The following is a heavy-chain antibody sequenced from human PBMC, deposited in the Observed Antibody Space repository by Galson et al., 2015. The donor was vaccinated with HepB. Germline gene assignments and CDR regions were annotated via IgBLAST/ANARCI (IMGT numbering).Heavy chain of an antibody. V-gene: IGHV3-15*01. CDR3: TTGDSSGWAPPTTSSYYYYGMDV. D-gene: IGHD6-19*01. CDR2: IKSKTDGGTT. Sequence: SLRLSCAVSGFTFSNAWMSWVRQAPGKGLEWVGRIKSKTDGGTTDYAAPVKGRFTISRDDSKNTLYLQMNSLKTEDTGVYYCTTGDSSGWAPPTTSSYYYYGMDVWGHGTTVTVSS. J-gene: IGHJ6*02. CDR1: GFTFSNAW.